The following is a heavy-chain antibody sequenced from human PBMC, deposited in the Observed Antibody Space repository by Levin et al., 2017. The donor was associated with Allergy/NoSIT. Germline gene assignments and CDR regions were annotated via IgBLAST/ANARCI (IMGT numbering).Heavy chain of an antibody. J-gene: IGHJ6*02. CDR1: GFTFSTYW. Sequence: SCAASGFTFSTYWMSWVRQTPGEGLEWVANIKQDETEKYYVDSVKGRFTISRDNAKNSLYLQMSSLRVEDTAVYFCARDRTPHFYYGMDVWGQGTTVTVSS. CDR3: ARDRTPHFYYGMDV. CDR2: IKQDETEK. V-gene: IGHV3-7*01. D-gene: IGHD1-14*01.